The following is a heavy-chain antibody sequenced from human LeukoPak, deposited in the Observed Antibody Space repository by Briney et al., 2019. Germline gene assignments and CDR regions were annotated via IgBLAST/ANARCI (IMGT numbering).Heavy chain of an antibody. Sequence: QPGGSLRLSCAASGFTFSSYAMNWVRQAPGKGLGWVSIISGDGGNTYYADSVKGRFTISRDNSKNTLYLQMNSLRAEDTALYYCARGGYNYAYSFEDWGQGTLLSVSS. CDR1: GFTFSSYA. CDR3: ARGGYNYAYSFED. CDR2: ISGDGGNT. J-gene: IGHJ4*02. D-gene: IGHD3-16*01. V-gene: IGHV3-23*01.